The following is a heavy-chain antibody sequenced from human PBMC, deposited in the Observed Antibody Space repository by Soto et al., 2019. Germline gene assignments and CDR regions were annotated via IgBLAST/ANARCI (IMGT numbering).Heavy chain of an antibody. CDR2: ISYEGRNK. J-gene: IGHJ4*02. CDR1: GFTFSSYA. D-gene: IGHD5-12*01. CDR3: AKAERGAATPPFAY. Sequence: QVQLVESGGGVVQPGRSLRLSCAASGFTFSSYAIHWVRQAPGKGLEWVALISYEGRNKYYADSVKGRFTISRDNSKNTLYLQMNSLRAEDTAVYYCAKAERGAATPPFAYWGRGTRVTVSS. V-gene: IGHV3-30*18.